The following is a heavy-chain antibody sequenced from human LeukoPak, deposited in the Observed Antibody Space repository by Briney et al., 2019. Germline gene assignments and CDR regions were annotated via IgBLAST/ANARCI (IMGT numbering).Heavy chain of an antibody. CDR1: GFTVSGSY. CDR3: ARPTSGQSFDI. V-gene: IGHV3-53*01. D-gene: IGHD6-19*01. CDR2: IYPGGST. J-gene: IGHJ3*02. Sequence: GGSLRLSCAASGFTVSGSYMSWVRQAPGKGLEWVSIIYPGGSTYYADSVKGRFTISRNNSKNTLDIQMNSLRAEDTAVYFCARPTSGQSFDIWGQGTMVTVSS.